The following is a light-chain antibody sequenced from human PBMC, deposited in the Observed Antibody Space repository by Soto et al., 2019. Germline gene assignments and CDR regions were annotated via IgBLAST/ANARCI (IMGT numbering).Light chain of an antibody. Sequence: EIVMTQSPATLSVSPGERATLSCRASQSISSNLAWYQQKPGQAPRLLIYGVSSRATGVPARFSGSGSGTEFTLTINSLLSEDFGVCYCQQYKSWPTFGQGTKVDIK. V-gene: IGKV3-15*01. CDR1: QSISSN. J-gene: IGKJ1*01. CDR2: GVS. CDR3: QQYKSWPT.